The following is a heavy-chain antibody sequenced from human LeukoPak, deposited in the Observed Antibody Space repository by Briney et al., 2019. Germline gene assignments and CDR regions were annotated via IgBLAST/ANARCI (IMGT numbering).Heavy chain of an antibody. J-gene: IGHJ4*02. CDR3: AKTGPDIVVVPAAIQN. CDR2: IYYSGST. V-gene: IGHV4-59*01. D-gene: IGHD2-2*02. Sequence: PSETLSLTCTVSGGSISSYYWSWIRQPPGKGLEWIGYIYYSGSTNYNPSLKSRVTISVDTSKNQFSLKLSSVTAADTAVYYCAKTGPDIVVVPAAIQNWGQGTLVTVSS. CDR1: GGSISSYY.